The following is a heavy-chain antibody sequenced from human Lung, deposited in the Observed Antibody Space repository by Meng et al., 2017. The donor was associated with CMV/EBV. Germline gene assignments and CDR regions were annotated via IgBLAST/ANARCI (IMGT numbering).Heavy chain of an antibody. CDR3: AKTEYYYDSSGYWGVDY. CDR1: GFTFSSYG. J-gene: IGHJ4*02. V-gene: IGHV3-33*06. D-gene: IGHD3-22*01. CDR2: IWYDGSNK. Sequence: GGSLRLXCAASGFTFSSYGMHWVRQAPGKGLEWVAVIWYDGSNKYYADSVKGRFTISRDNSKNTLYLQMNSLRAEDTAVYYCAKTEYYYDSSGYWGVDYWXQGTXVTVSS.